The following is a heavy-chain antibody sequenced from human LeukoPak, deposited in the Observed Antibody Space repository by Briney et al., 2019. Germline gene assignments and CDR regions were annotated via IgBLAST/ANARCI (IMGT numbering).Heavy chain of an antibody. CDR3: ARGSLTGEYGMDV. J-gene: IGHJ6*02. V-gene: IGHV3-48*03. D-gene: IGHD1-14*01. Sequence: GGSLRLSCAASGFTFSSYEINWVRQARGKGLEWVSYISASGRTIYYADSVKGRFTISRDNAKNSLYLQMNSLRAEDTAVYYCARGSLTGEYGMDVWGQGTTVTVSS. CDR2: ISASGRTI. CDR1: GFTFSSYE.